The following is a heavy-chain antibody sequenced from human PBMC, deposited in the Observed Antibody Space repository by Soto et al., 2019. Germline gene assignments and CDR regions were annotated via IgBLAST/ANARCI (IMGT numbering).Heavy chain of an antibody. J-gene: IGHJ6*03. CDR2: IYYSGST. D-gene: IGHD2-15*01. CDR1: GGSISSSSYY. Sequence: QLQLQESGPGLVKPSETLSLTCTVSGGSISSSSYYWGWIRQPPGKGLEWIGSIYYSGSTYYNPSLKSRVTISVDTSKNQFSLKLSSVTAADTAVYYCASQYCSGGSCYFRPSYYYYMDVWGKGTTVTVSS. V-gene: IGHV4-39*01. CDR3: ASQYCSGGSCYFRPSYYYYMDV.